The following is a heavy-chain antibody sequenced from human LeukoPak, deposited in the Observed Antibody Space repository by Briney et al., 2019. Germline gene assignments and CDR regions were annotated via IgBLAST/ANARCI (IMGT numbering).Heavy chain of an antibody. Sequence: SETLSLTCTVSGGSISSSSYYCGWIRQPPGKGLEWVGSIYYSGSTYYNPSLKSRVTISVDTSKNQFSLKLSSVTAADTAVYYCARDWGSVVPAAPPHWFDPWGQGTLVTVSS. CDR2: IYYSGST. V-gene: IGHV4-39*07. D-gene: IGHD2-2*01. J-gene: IGHJ5*02. CDR3: ARDWGSVVPAAPPHWFDP. CDR1: GGSISSSSYY.